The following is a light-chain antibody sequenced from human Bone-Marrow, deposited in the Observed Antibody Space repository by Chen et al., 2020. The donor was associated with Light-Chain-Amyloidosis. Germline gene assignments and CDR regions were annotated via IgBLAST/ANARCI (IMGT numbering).Light chain of an antibody. J-gene: IGLJ2*01. V-gene: IGLV1-40*01. CDR3: QSYDSSLSGVV. CDR2: GDT. Sequence: QSVLTQPPSVSEAPRQRVTISCSGSSSNIGNNAVNWYQQLPGTAPKLLIYGDTNRPSGVPDRFSGFKSGTSAYLAIAGLQAEDEAHYFCQSYDSSLSGVVFGGGAKLTVL. CDR1: SSNIGNNA.